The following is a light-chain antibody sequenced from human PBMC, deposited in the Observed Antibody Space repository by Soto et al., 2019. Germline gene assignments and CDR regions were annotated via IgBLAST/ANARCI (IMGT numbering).Light chain of an antibody. Sequence: DIQMTQSPSTLSASVGDRVTITCRASQSISSWLAWYQHKAGKAPKLLIYQASSLESGVPSRFSGSGSGTDFTLTISSLQPEDFATYYCQQTNSFPLNFGGGTKV. CDR3: QQTNSFPLN. CDR1: QSISSW. V-gene: IGKV1-5*03. J-gene: IGKJ4*01. CDR2: QAS.